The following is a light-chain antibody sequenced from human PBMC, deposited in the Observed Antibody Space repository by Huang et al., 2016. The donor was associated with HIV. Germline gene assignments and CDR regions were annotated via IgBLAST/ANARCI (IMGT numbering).Light chain of an antibody. CDR3: QQYYSTPYT. Sequence: DIQMTQSPSSLSASVGDRVTITCRASQGISNSLAWYQQKPGKAPKLLLYAASRLESGVPSRVSGCGSGTDYTLTISSLQPEDFATYYCQQYYSTPYTFGQGTKLEIK. CDR2: AAS. V-gene: IGKV1-NL1*01. J-gene: IGKJ2*01. CDR1: QGISNS.